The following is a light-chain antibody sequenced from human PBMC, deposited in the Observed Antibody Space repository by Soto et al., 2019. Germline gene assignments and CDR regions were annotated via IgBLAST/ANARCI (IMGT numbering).Light chain of an antibody. J-gene: IGKJ2*01. CDR2: VAS. CDR1: QSISTF. CDR3: QQTSSVPRT. V-gene: IGKV1-39*01. Sequence: DIQMTQSPSSLSASVGDRVTITCRASQSISTFLNWYQQRPGEAPKLLIYVASNLQTGVPSRFSGSGSGTDFTLTISSLQPEDFATYYCQQTSSVPRTFGQGTKLEIK.